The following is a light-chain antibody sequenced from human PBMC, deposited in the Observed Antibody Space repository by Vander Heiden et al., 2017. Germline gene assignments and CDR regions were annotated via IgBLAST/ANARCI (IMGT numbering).Light chain of an antibody. CDR1: QSISSY. V-gene: IGKV1-39*01. CDR2: AAS. J-gene: IGKJ2*01. Sequence: DIQMTQSPSSLSASVGDRVTITCRASQSISSYLNWYQQKSGKVPKFLIYAASSLQSGVPSRFSGSGSGTDFTLTTNSLQPEDFATYYCQQSYSTPYTFGQGTKLEIK. CDR3: QQSYSTPYT.